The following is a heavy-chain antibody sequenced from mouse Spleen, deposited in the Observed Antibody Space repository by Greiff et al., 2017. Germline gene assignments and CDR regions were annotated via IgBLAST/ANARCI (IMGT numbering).Heavy chain of an antibody. J-gene: IGHJ2*01. CDR3: ARHDYDRDYFDY. Sequence: VQLQQPGAELVKPGASVKMSCKASGYTFTSYWITWVKQRPGQGLEWIGDIYPGSGSTNYNEKFKSKATLTVDTSSSTAYMQLSSLTSEDSAVYYCARHDYDRDYFDYWGQGTTLTVSS. CDR2: IYPGSGST. V-gene: IGHV1-55*01. D-gene: IGHD2-4*01. CDR1: GYTFTSYW.